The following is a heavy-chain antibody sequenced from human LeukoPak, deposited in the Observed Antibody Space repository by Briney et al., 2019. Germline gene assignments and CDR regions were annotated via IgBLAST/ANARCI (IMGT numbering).Heavy chain of an antibody. CDR3: ARDKSVPGYYFDY. D-gene: IGHD6-19*01. CDR2: IKHDGSEK. J-gene: IGHJ4*02. V-gene: IGHV3-7*01. Sequence: GGSLRLSCAASGFTFSRYWMSWVRQAPGKGLEWVANIKHDGSEKYYVDSVKGRFTISRDNAKNSLYLQMNSLTAEDTAVYYCARDKSVPGYYFDYWGQGTLVTVSS. CDR1: GFTFSRYW.